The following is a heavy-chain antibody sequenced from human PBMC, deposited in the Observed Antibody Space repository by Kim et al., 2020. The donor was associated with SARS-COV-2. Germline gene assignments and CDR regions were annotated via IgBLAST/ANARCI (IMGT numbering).Heavy chain of an antibody. CDR1: GFTFSSYG. V-gene: IGHV3-30*18. CDR3: AKDTEGGFDY. J-gene: IGHJ4*02. Sequence: GGYLRLSCAASGFTFSSYGMHWVRQAPGKGLEWVAVISYDGSNKYYADSVKGRFTISRDNSKNTLYLQMNSLRAEDTAVYYCAKDTEGGFDYWGQGTLVTVSS. CDR2: ISYDGSNK. D-gene: IGHD3-16*01.